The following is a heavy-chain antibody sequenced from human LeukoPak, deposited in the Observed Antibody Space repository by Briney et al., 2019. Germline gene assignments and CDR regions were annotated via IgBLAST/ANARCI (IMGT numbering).Heavy chain of an antibody. J-gene: IGHJ4*02. CDR1: GYTFTSYY. CDR2: INPRGGST. D-gene: IGHD5-24*01. V-gene: IGHV1-46*01. Sequence: ASVKVSRKASGYTFTSYYMHWVRRAAGQGLEWMGIINPRGGSTSYAQKFQGRVTMTRDPSTSTVYMELSSLRSEDTAVYYCARDYYVRRVGDGYSRPDYWGPGTLVTVSS. CDR3: ARDYYVRRVGDGYSRPDY.